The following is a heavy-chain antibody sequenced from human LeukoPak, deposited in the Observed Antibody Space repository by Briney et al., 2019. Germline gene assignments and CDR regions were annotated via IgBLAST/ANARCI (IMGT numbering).Heavy chain of an antibody. V-gene: IGHV4-59*08. CDR1: GGSISSYY. Sequence: SETLSLTCTVSGGSISSYYWSWIRQPPGKGLDWIGYIYYSGSTNYNPSLKSRVTISVDTSKNQFSLKLSSVTAADTAVYYCARHCSSTSCHYYYMDVWGKGTTVTVSS. J-gene: IGHJ6*03. CDR3: ARHCSSTSCHYYYMDV. CDR2: IYYSGST. D-gene: IGHD2-2*01.